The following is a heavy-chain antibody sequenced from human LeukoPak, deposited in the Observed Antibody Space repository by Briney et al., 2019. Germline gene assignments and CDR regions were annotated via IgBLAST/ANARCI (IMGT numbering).Heavy chain of an antibody. D-gene: IGHD2-15*01. J-gene: IGHJ6*03. CDR2: IYPGDSDT. V-gene: IGHV5-51*01. CDR3: ARHGLSCRGGSCSYPHNYYYYMDV. CDR1: GYSFTSYW. Sequence: GESLKISCKGSGYSFTSYWIGWVRQMPGKGLEWMGIIYPGDSDTRYSPSFQGQVTISADKSISTAYLQWSSLKASDTAMYYCARHGLSCRGGSCSYPHNYYYYMDVWGKGTTVTVSS.